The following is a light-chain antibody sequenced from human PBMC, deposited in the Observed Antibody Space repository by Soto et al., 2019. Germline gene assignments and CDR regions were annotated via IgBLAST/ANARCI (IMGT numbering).Light chain of an antibody. CDR1: SSDVGFYNY. Sequence: QSALTQPASVSGSPGQSITISCTGTSSDVGFYNYVSWYQQHPGKAPKLMIYEVRNRPSGVSNRFSGSKSGNTASLTISGLQAEDEADYYCSSYTTSSTHWVFGGGTKLTVL. J-gene: IGLJ3*02. V-gene: IGLV2-14*01. CDR3: SSYTTSSTHWV. CDR2: EVR.